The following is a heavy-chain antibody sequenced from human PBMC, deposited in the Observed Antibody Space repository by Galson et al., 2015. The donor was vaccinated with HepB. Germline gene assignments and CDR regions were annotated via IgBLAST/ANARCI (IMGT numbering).Heavy chain of an antibody. Sequence: LSLTCTVSGGSISSGGYYWSWIRQHPGKGLEWIGYIYYSGSTYYNPSLKSRVTISVDTSKNQFSLKLSSVTATDTAVYYCARGYSSWGGFDPWGQGTLVTVSS. CDR2: IYYSGST. V-gene: IGHV4-31*03. CDR1: GGSISSGGYY. D-gene: IGHD6-13*01. CDR3: ARGYSSWGGFDP. J-gene: IGHJ5*02.